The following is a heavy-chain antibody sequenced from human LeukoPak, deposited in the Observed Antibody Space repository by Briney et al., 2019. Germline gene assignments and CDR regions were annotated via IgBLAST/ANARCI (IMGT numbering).Heavy chain of an antibody. CDR2: ISSSSSYI. CDR1: GFTFSSYG. D-gene: IGHD3-3*01. CDR3: ARDLSYDFWSGYFGNDY. J-gene: IGHJ4*02. Sequence: GGSLRLSCAASGFTFSSYGMHWVRQAPGKGLEWVSSISSSSSYIYYADSVKGRFTISRDNAKNSLYLQMNSLRAEDTAVYYCARDLSYDFWSGYFGNDYWGQGTLVTVSS. V-gene: IGHV3-21*04.